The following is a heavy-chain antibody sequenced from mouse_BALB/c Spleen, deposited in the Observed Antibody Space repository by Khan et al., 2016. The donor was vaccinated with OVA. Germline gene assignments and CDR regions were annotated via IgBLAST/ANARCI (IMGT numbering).Heavy chain of an antibody. CDR2: INPSTDYT. CDR3: VNHGSSSAWFTY. CDR1: DYTFTNYW. Sequence: VQLQESGAELAKPGASVKMSCKASDYTFTNYWMHWVKQRPGQGLEWIGYINPSTDYTEYNQKFKDKATLTADKSSSTAYMQLSSLTSEDSAVNYCVNHGSSSAWFTYWGQGTLVTVSA. D-gene: IGHD1-1*01. V-gene: IGHV1-7*01. J-gene: IGHJ3*01.